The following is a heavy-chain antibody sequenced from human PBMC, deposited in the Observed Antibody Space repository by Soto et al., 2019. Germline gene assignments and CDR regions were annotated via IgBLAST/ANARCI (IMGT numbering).Heavy chain of an antibody. CDR1: AYIFSDYY. CDR2: INPRSGGT. V-gene: IGHV1-2*04. D-gene: IGHD2-15*01. Sequence: QVQLVQSGAEMKKPGASVKVSCKASAYIFSDYYIHWVRQAPGQGLEWMGWINPRSGGTKYAQQFQGWVTMTRDTSISTSYMQLIRLRSDDTALYYCARARSGSNPRLYCFDYWGRGTLVTVSS. J-gene: IGHJ4*02. CDR3: ARARSGSNPRLYCFDY.